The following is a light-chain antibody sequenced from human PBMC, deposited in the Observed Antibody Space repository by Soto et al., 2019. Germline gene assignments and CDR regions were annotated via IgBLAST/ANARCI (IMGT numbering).Light chain of an antibody. CDR3: QQYDNLPPWT. J-gene: IGKJ1*01. V-gene: IGKV3-15*01. CDR2: GAS. Sequence: EIVMTQSPATLSVSPGESATLSCKASQTIGTYLAWYQQKPGQAPGLLIYGASTRATGVPARFSGGVSGTEYTLTISSLQSEDFAIYHCQQYDNLPPWTFGQGTKVEIK. CDR1: QTIGTY.